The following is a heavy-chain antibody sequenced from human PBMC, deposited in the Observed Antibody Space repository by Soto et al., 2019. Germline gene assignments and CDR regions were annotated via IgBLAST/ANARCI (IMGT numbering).Heavy chain of an antibody. CDR1: GFTFSNNG. CDR2: ISSDGSKK. CDR3: AIDLSGGIPRFAY. V-gene: IGHV3-30*03. Sequence: QVQLVESGGGVVQPGRSLRLSCVASGFTFSNNGIHWVRQAPGKGLEWVAVISSDGSKKYYADSVKGRFTISRDNSKNTLYLQRNSLRAEDTAVYYCAIDLSGGIPRFAYWGQGTLVTVSS. J-gene: IGHJ4*02. D-gene: IGHD2-15*01.